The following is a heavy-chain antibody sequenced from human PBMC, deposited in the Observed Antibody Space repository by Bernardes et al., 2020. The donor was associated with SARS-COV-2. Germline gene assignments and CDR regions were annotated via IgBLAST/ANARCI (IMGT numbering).Heavy chain of an antibody. CDR2: ITASGGDT. CDR3: AKMGLAPGSTIGGQWLRFDY. Sequence: GGSLRLSCAASGFTLISSTMSWVRPAPGQGLEWISSITASGGDTYFANSVRGRFTISRDISKNTLYLEMGSLRPDDTAIYYCAKMGLAPGSTIGGQWLRFDYWGQGAQVTVSS. J-gene: IGHJ4*02. CDR1: GFTLISST. D-gene: IGHD3-22*01. V-gene: IGHV3-23*01.